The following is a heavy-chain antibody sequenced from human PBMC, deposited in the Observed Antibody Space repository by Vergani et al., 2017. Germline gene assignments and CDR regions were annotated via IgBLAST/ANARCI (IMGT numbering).Heavy chain of an antibody. V-gene: IGHV1-69*06. CDR3: ATNYDYVWGSYRSGSFDP. J-gene: IGHJ5*02. Sequence: QVQLVQSGAEVKKPGSSVKVSCTASGGTFSSYAISWVRQAPGQGLEWMGGIIPIFGTANYAKKFQGRVTITADKSTSTAYMELSSLRSDDTAVYYWATNYDYVWGSYRSGSFDPWGQGTLVTVSS. D-gene: IGHD3-16*02. CDR2: IIPIFGTA. CDR1: GGTFSSYA.